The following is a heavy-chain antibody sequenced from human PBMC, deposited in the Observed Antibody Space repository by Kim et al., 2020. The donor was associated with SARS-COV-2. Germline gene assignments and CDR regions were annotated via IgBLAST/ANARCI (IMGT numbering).Heavy chain of an antibody. CDR3: AGGVATAPWILYYYNMDV. Sequence: SVKVSCKASGGTFSSYAISWVRQAPGQGLEWMGGIIPMFGTANYAQKFQGRVTITADESTSTAYMELSSLRSEDTAVYYCAGGVATAPWILYYYNMDVWGKGTTVTVSS. D-gene: IGHD5-12*01. CDR2: IIPMFGTA. V-gene: IGHV1-69*13. CDR1: GGTFSSYA. J-gene: IGHJ6*03.